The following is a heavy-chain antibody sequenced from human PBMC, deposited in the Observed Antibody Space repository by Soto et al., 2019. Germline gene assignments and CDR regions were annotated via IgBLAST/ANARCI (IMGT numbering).Heavy chain of an antibody. Sequence: QVQLVQSGAEVKKPGSSVTVSCKASGGTFSSYTISWVRQAPGQGLEWMGGIIPIFGTANYAQKFQGRVTITADESTSTAYMELSSPRSEDTALYFCPRGNTMWLQLWHFNLWGRGTLVTVSS. CDR1: GGTFSSYT. J-gene: IGHJ2*01. D-gene: IGHD5-12*01. CDR3: PRGNTMWLQLWHFNL. V-gene: IGHV1-69*12. CDR2: IIPIFGTA.